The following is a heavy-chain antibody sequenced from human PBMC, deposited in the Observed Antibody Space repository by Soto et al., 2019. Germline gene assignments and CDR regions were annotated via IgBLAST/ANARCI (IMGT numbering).Heavy chain of an antibody. CDR1: GFTFRSFA. J-gene: IGHJ3*02. D-gene: IGHD1-1*01. CDR3: VKECLDGGTFDM. Sequence: EVQLLESGGGLVQPGGSLRLSCAASGFTFRSFAMTWVRQTPGKGLKWVSTIDGGGGTTYYSDSVKGGFAISRDNFKNHVYLQMKNLTAEETAVYYCVKECLDGGTFDMWGQGKMVTVSS. CDR2: IDGGGGTT. V-gene: IGHV3-23*01.